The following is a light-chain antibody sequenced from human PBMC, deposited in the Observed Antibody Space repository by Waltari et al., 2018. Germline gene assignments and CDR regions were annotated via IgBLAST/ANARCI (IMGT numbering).Light chain of an antibody. Sequence: ETVVTQSPATLSVSPGERATLSCRTSPSIGFNLAWYQQKPGQAPRLLIYHASTRATGIPARFSGSGSETEFTLTISGLQSEDFAVYYCQQYYNTIFTFGPGTKVDLK. CDR1: PSIGFN. CDR2: HAS. J-gene: IGKJ3*01. V-gene: IGKV3-15*01. CDR3: QQYYNTIFT.